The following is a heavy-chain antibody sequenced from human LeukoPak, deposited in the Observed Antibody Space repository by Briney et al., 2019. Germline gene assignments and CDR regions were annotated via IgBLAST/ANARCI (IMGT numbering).Heavy chain of an antibody. J-gene: IGHJ4*02. D-gene: IGHD6-13*01. Sequence: GGSLRLSCAASGFTFSSYSMNWVRQAPGKGLEWVSSISSSSSYIYYADSVKGRFTISRDNAKNSLYLQMNSLRAEDTAVYYCARVRSSWYYFDYWGQGTQVTVSS. V-gene: IGHV3-21*01. CDR3: ARVRSSWYYFDY. CDR1: GFTFSSYS. CDR2: ISSSSSYI.